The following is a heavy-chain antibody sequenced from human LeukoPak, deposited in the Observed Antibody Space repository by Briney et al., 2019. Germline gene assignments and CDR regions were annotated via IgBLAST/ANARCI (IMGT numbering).Heavy chain of an antibody. V-gene: IGHV4-39*07. CDR2: IYYSGST. D-gene: IGHD3-10*01. CDR3: AREAPITMGEFDP. J-gene: IGHJ5*02. Sequence: SETLSLTCTVSGGSISSSSYYWGWIRQPPGKGLEWIGSIYYSGSTYYNPSLKGRVTISVDTSKNQFSLKLSSVTAAGTAVYYCAREAPITMGEFDPWGQGTLVTVSS. CDR1: GGSISSSSYY.